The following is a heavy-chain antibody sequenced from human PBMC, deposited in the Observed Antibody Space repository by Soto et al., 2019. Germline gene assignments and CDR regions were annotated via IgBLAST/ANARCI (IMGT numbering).Heavy chain of an antibody. D-gene: IGHD6-13*01. CDR3: ASPRIAGSYNGMDV. CDR1: GFTFSSYS. J-gene: IGHJ6*02. CDR2: ISSSSSTI. V-gene: IGHV3-48*02. Sequence: PGGSLRLSCAASGFTFSSYSMNWVRQAPGKGLEWVSYISSSSSTIYYADSVKGRFTISRDNAKNSLYLQMNSLRDEDTAVYYCASPRIAGSYNGMDVWGQGTTVTVS.